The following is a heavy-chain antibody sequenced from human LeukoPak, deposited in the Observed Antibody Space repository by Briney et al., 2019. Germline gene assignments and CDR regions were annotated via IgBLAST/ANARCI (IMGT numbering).Heavy chain of an antibody. J-gene: IGHJ6*03. CDR3: ATGYCSGGSCPYYYYMDV. Sequence: GGSLRLSCAASGFTVSSNYMSWVRQAPGKGLEWVSVIYGGGSTYYADSVKGRFTISRDNSKNTLYLQMNSLRAEDTAVYYCATGYCSGGSCPYYYYMDVWGKGTTVTISS. D-gene: IGHD2-15*01. V-gene: IGHV3-53*01. CDR2: IYGGGST. CDR1: GFTVSSNY.